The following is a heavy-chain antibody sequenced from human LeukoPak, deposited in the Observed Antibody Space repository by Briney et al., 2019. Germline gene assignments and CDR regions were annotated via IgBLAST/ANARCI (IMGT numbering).Heavy chain of an antibody. CDR1: GVSISSYY. J-gene: IGHJ6*03. CDR2: IYTSGST. Sequence: AETLSLTCTVPGVSISSYYWSWVRQPAGKGLEWIGRIYTSGSTNYNPSLKSRVTMSVDTSKNQFSLKLNSVTAADTAVYYCARGRVATVTSYYYYYMDVWGKGTTVTVSS. V-gene: IGHV4-4*07. D-gene: IGHD1-1*01. CDR3: ARGRVATVTSYYYYYMDV.